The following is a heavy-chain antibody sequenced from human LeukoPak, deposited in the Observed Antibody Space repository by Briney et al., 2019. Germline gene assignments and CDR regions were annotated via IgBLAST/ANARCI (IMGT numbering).Heavy chain of an antibody. CDR3: ARGSSYDSSGYQY. V-gene: IGHV4-61*02. CDR1: GGSISSGSYY. J-gene: IGHJ4*02. CDR2: IYTSGST. D-gene: IGHD3-22*01. Sequence: PSETLSLTCTVSGGSISSGSYYWSWIRQPAGKGLEWLGRIYTSGSTNYNPSLMSRATISVDTSTNQFTLKLKSVAAADPAVLPRARGSSYDSSGYQYWGQGTLVTVCS.